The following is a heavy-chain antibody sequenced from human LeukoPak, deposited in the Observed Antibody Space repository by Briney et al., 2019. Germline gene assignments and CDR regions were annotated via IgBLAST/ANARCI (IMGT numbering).Heavy chain of an antibody. CDR2: INHSECT. Sequence: SETLSLTCAVYGGSFSGYYWSWIRQPPGKGLEWMGEINHSECTNYNPSIKSRVTISVDTSKKQFSLKLSSVTAADTAVYYCSRGLSAVVYWGQGTLVTVSS. D-gene: IGHD3-16*02. CDR3: SRGLSAVVY. V-gene: IGHV4-34*01. J-gene: IGHJ4*02. CDR1: GGSFSGYY.